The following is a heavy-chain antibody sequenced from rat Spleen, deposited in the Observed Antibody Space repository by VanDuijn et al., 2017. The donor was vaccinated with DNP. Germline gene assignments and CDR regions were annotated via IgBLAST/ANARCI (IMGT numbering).Heavy chain of an antibody. V-gene: IGHV5-58*01. CDR1: GFTFSSYW. D-gene: IGHD1-4*01. J-gene: IGHJ2*01. Sequence: EVQLVETGGGLVQPGRSLKLSCVASGFTFSSYWMHWIRQAPGKGLEWIASINTAGTSTYYPLSVKGRFTISRDNAQSTLYLQMTSLRSEDTAAYYCTRDLHFGYNYAFDYWGQGVMVSVSS. CDR3: TRDLHFGYNYAFDY. CDR2: INTAGTST.